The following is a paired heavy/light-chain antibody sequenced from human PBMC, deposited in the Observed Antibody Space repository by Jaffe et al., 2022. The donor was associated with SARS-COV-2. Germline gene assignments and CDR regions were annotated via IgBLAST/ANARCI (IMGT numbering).Light chain of an antibody. CDR1: QSVLYSSNNKNY. V-gene: IGKV4-1*01. CDR2: WAS. Sequence: DIVMTQSPDSLAVSLGERATINCKSSQSVLYSSNNKNYLAWYQQRPGQPPKVLIYWASTRESGVPDRFSGSGSGTDFTLTISSLQADDVAVYYCQQYYGTPWTFGHGTKVEIK. J-gene: IGKJ1*01. CDR3: QQYYGTPWT.
Heavy chain of an antibody. CDR3: ARGLRDSSGREYFQY. CDR2: MNPNSGNS. CDR1: GYTFTSND. V-gene: IGHV1-8*01. J-gene: IGHJ1*01. D-gene: IGHD3-22*01. Sequence: QVQLVQSGAEVKKPGASVKVSCKASGYTFTSNDINWVRQANGQGLEWMGWMNPNSGNSGYARKFQGRVTMTRNTSISTAYLELSSLRSEDTAVYYCARGLRDSSGREYFQYWGQGTLVTVSS.